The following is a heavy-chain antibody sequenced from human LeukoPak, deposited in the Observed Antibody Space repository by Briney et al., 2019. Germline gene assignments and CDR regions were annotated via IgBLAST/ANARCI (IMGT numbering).Heavy chain of an antibody. CDR3: ARVESVRGFDY. Sequence: SETLSLTFTVFGDSITSRSYYWGWIRQPPGKGLDWIGNIYYDGSTYCNPSLKSRVTISLDTSKNQFSLKLTSVTAADTAVYYCARVESVRGFDYWDQGTLVTVSS. V-gene: IGHV4-39*07. D-gene: IGHD3-10*01. CDR1: GDSITSRSYY. CDR2: IYYDGST. J-gene: IGHJ4*02.